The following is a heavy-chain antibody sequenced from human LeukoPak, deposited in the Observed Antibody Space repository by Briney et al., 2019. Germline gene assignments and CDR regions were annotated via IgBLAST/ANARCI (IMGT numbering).Heavy chain of an antibody. CDR1: GGSISSYY. Sequence: PSETLSLTCTVSGGSISSYYWSWIRQPAGKGLEWIGRIYTSGSTSYNPSLKSRVTMSVDTSTTQTSRKLSSVTAAHTAGYYCTRAGGVVVPAVNWFDPWGQGTLVTVSS. D-gene: IGHD2-2*01. V-gene: IGHV4-4*07. J-gene: IGHJ5*02. CDR2: IYTSGST. CDR3: TRAGGVVVPAVNWFDP.